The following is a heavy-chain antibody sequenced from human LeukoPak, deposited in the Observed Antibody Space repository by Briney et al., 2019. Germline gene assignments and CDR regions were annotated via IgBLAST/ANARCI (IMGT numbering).Heavy chain of an antibody. CDR3: GRVSEGLVPSFKWFDP. V-gene: IGHV3-30-3*01. D-gene: IGHD3/OR15-3a*01. CDR2: ISYDGSNK. J-gene: IGHJ5*02. CDR1: EFTFSNYA. Sequence: PGGSLGLSCAASEFTFSNYAMHWVRQAPGKGLEWVAVISYDGSNKYYADSVKGRFTISRDNSKNTLYLQMNSLRPEDTALYYCGRVSEGLVPSFKWFDPWGQGTLVNVS.